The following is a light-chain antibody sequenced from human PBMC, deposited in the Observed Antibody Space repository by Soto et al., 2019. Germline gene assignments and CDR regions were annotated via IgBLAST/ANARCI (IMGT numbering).Light chain of an antibody. V-gene: IGKV1-39*01. J-gene: IGKJ5*01. CDR1: QTIRSN. CDR3: QQSYDHPLT. CDR2: GAS. Sequence: DIQMTQSPSSLSASVGDRVSITCRASQTIRSNVNWFQQKPGEVPKILISGASTLQSGVPSRFSGSGTGTDFTLTISNVQPEDFATYYCQQSYDHPLTFGHGTRLDI.